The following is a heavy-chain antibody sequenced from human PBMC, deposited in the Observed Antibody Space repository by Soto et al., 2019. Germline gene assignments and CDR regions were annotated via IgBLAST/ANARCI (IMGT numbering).Heavy chain of an antibody. CDR1: GGTFSSYT. Sequence: SVKVSCKASGGTFSSYTISWVRQAPGQGLEWMGRIIPILGIANYAQKFQGRVTITADKSTSTAYMELSSLRSEDTAVYYCARDGYCSGGSCYSTGLDLEVFDIWGQGTMVTVSS. V-gene: IGHV1-69*02. CDR3: ARDGYCSGGSCYSTGLDLEVFDI. D-gene: IGHD2-15*01. CDR2: IIPILGIA. J-gene: IGHJ3*02.